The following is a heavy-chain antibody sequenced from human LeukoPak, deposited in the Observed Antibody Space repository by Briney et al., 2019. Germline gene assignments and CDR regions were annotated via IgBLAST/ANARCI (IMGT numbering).Heavy chain of an antibody. CDR3: ARGAGNFDY. CDR1: GVSIGSYF. V-gene: IGHV4-59*01. J-gene: IGHJ4*02. Sequence: PSESLSLTCTVSGVSIGSYFWSWIRQPPGKGLEWIGYIYYSGSTNYNPSLKSRVTISVDTSKSQFSLRLSSVTAADTAVYYCARGAGNFDYWGQGTLVTVSS. CDR2: IYYSGST. D-gene: IGHD6-19*01.